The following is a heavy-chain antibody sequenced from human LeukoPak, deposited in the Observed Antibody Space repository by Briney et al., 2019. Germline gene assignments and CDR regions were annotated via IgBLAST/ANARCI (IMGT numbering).Heavy chain of an antibody. CDR1: GFTFSSYG. CDR2: IRYDGSEK. Sequence: GGSLTLSCAASGFTFSSYGMHWVRQAPGKGLEWVAFIRYDGSEKHYADSVKGRFTISRDNSENTLFLQMNSLRAGDTAVYYCAKNREPSGDYAGAFDFWGQGTLVTVSP. D-gene: IGHD4-17*01. V-gene: IGHV3-30*02. CDR3: AKNREPSGDYAGAFDF. J-gene: IGHJ4*02.